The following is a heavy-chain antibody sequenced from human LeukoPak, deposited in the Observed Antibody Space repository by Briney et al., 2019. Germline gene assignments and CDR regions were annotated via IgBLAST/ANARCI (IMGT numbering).Heavy chain of an antibody. V-gene: IGHV3-7*01. J-gene: IGHJ4*02. CDR3: ARDPGGARIDY. Sequence: GGSLRLSCAASGFTFSSYWMSWVRPAPGKGLEWVANIKQDGGEKHYVDSVKGRSTISRDNAKNSLYLQMNSLRAEDTAVYYCARDPGGARIDYWGQGTLVTVSS. CDR1: GFTFSSYW. CDR2: IKQDGGEK. D-gene: IGHD3-16*01.